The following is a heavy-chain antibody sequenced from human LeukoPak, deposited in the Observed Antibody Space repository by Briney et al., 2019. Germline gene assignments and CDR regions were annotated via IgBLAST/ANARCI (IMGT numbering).Heavy chain of an antibody. CDR3: AKTGSSGYYYGRYYYYGMDV. V-gene: IGHV3-23*01. CDR1: GFTFSSCA. D-gene: IGHD3-22*01. J-gene: IGHJ6*02. CDR2: ISGSGGST. Sequence: GGSLRLSCAASGFTFSSCAMSWVRQAPGKGLEWVSAISGSGGSTYYADSVKGRFTISRDNSKNTLYLQMNSLRAEDTAVYYCAKTGSSGYYYGRYYYYGMDVWGQGTTVTVSS.